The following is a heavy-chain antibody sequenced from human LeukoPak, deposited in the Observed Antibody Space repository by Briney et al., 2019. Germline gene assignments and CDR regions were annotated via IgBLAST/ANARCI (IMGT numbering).Heavy chain of an antibody. CDR1: GGSISSDNYH. CDR3: AREKAYDSSVSYSNPFDF. J-gene: IGHJ4*02. Sequence: SETLSLTCTVSGGSISSDNYHWSWIRQHPGKGLEWIGYIHYRGNTYYNPSLESRVTVSAYTSKNQFSLKLSSVTAADTAVYYCAREKAYDSSVSYSNPFDFWGLGTLVTVSS. D-gene: IGHD3-22*01. CDR2: IHYRGNT. V-gene: IGHV4-31*03.